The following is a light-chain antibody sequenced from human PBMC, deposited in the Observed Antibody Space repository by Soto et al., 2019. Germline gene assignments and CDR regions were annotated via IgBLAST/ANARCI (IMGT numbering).Light chain of an antibody. V-gene: IGKV3-15*01. CDR2: AAS. CDR1: QRVSSH. Sequence: ETVMTQSPVSLSVSQLCTATLSCRASQRVSSHLAWYQQKPGQAPRLLIYAASTRATGIPVRFSGSGSETEFTLTIRSLQSEDSALYYCHQYNNWPWTFGQGTKVDI. J-gene: IGKJ1*01. CDR3: HQYNNWPWT.